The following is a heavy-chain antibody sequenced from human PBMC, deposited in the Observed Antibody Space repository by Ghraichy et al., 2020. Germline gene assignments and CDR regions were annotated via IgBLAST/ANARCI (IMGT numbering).Heavy chain of an antibody. CDR1: GFTFSSYG. V-gene: IGHV3-30*02. D-gene: IGHD3-22*01. J-gene: IGHJ3*02. Sequence: GGSLRLSCAASGFTFSSYGMHWVRQAPGKGLEWVAFIRYDGSNKYYADSVKGRFTISRDNSKNTLYLQMNSLRAEDTAVYYCAKDLDSSGYMAFDIWGQGTMVTVSS. CDR2: IRYDGSNK. CDR3: AKDLDSSGYMAFDI.